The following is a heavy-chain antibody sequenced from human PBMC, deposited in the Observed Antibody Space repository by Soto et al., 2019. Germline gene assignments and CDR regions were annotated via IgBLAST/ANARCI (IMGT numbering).Heavy chain of an antibody. V-gene: IGHV4-31*03. Sequence: SETLSLTCTVSGGSISSGGYYWSWIRQHPGKGLEWIGYIYYSGSTYYNPSLKSRVTISVDTSKNQFSLKLSSVTAADTAVYYCARETENYYDFWSGPQPYLEWDYYGMDVWGQGTTVTVSS. J-gene: IGHJ6*02. D-gene: IGHD3-3*01. CDR2: IYYSGST. CDR3: ARETENYYDFWSGPQPYLEWDYYGMDV. CDR1: GGSISSGGYY.